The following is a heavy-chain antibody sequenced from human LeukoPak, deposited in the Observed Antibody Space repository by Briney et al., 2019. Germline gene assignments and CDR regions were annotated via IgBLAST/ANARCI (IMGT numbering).Heavy chain of an antibody. CDR3: ARNTYYYDSSGYLEAGPFDI. Sequence: PGRSLRLSCAASRFTFSNYAMSWVRQAPGKGLAWVSGLSASGNSIYYADSVKGRFTMSRDNAKNSLYLQMNSPRAEDTAVYYCARNTYYYDSSGYLEAGPFDIWGQGTMVTVSS. J-gene: IGHJ3*02. V-gene: IGHV3-11*01. CDR1: RFTFSNYA. CDR2: LSASGNSI. D-gene: IGHD3-22*01.